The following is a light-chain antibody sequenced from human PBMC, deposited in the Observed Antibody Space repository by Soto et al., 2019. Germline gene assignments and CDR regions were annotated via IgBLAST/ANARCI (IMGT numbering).Light chain of an antibody. CDR3: SSYSSISAYV. V-gene: IGLV2-14*01. CDR1: SSDVGGYNY. Sequence: SALTQPASVSGSPGQSITISCTGTSSDVGGYNYVSWYQQHPGKAPKLMIYDVSNRPSGVSNRFSGSKSGDTASLTISGLQAEDEADYYCSSYSSISAYVFGIGTKLTVL. CDR2: DVS. J-gene: IGLJ1*01.